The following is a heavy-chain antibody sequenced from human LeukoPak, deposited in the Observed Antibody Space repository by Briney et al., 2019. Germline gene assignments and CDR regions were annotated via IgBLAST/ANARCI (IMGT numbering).Heavy chain of an antibody. D-gene: IGHD5-18*01. Sequence: GGSLRLSCAVSGFTFSDYYMSWIRQAPGKGLEWVSYISSGGSTISHADSVKGRFTISRDNAENSLYLQMNSLRAEDTAVYYCAKDKRTGYSYGSFDYWGQGTLVTVSS. J-gene: IGHJ4*02. V-gene: IGHV3-11*01. CDR3: AKDKRTGYSYGSFDY. CDR2: ISSGGSTI. CDR1: GFTFSDYY.